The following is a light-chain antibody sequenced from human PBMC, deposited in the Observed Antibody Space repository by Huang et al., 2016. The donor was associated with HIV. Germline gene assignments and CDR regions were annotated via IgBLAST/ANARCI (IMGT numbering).Light chain of an antibody. J-gene: IGKJ1*01. CDR3: QQYITWPPWA. CDR2: AAS. V-gene: IGKV3-15*01. CDR1: QNVGSN. Sequence: EVLMTQSPDILSVSPGDRATFSCRASQNVGSNLAWYQQRPGQAPRLLIYAASTLATGVPARFSGGGSGTEFTLTISRLQSEDFATYYCQQYITWPPWAFGQGTTVEI.